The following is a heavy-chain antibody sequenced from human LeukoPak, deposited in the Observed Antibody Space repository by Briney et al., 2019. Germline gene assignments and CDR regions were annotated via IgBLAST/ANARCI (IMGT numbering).Heavy chain of an antibody. Sequence: SGPTLVNPTQTLTLTCTFSGFSLNTRGVGVGWIRQPPGRALEWLAFIYWDDDRRYSPSLNSRLTITKDTSKNQMVLTMTNMDPVDTATYFCAHRKNYYDSSVFDNWGQGTLVTVSS. CDR2: IYWDDDR. J-gene: IGHJ4*02. D-gene: IGHD3-22*01. CDR1: GFSLNTRGVG. CDR3: AHRKNYYDSSVFDN. V-gene: IGHV2-5*02.